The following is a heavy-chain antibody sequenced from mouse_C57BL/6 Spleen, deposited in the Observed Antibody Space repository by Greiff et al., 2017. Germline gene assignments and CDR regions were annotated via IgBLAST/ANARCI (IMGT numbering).Heavy chain of an antibody. CDR2: ISPSDSYT. CDR1: GYTFTSYW. Sequence: QVHVKQPGAELVMPGASVKLSCKASGYTFTSYWMHWVKQRPGQGLEWIGEISPSDSYTNYNQKFKGKSTLTVDKSSSTAYMQLSSLTSEDSAVYYCARARSQDYFDYWGQGTTLTVSS. D-gene: IGHD3-2*02. CDR3: ARARSQDYFDY. V-gene: IGHV1-69*01. J-gene: IGHJ2*01.